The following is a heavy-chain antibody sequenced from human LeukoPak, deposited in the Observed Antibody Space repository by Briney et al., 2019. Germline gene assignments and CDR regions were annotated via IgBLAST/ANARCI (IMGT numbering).Heavy chain of an antibody. CDR1: GGSISSYY. D-gene: IGHD6-13*01. CDR3: ARDKGSWYYFDY. V-gene: IGHV4-59*01. Sequence: SKTLSLTCTVSGGSISSYYWSWIRQPPGKGLEWIGYIYYSGSTNYNPSLKSRVTISVDTSKNQFSLKLSSVTAADTAVYYCARDKGSWYYFDYWGQGTLVTVSS. J-gene: IGHJ4*02. CDR2: IYYSGST.